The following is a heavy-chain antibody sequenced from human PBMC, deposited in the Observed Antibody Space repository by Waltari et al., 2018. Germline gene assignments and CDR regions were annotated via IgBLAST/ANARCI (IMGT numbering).Heavy chain of an antibody. D-gene: IGHD6-25*01. CDR3: ARGDERLARYHFDD. V-gene: IGHV4-61*02. CDR1: DGSINSDTYY. J-gene: IGHJ4*02. Sequence: QVLLQESGPGLVKPSQTLSLTCTVSDGSINSDTYYWSWIRQPAGKGLEWIGRIYSVGDARYSPSLERRVAISVDRSKNQFSLTIFSVNAADAAVYYCARGDERLARYHFDDWGQGTQVIVSS. CDR2: IYSVGDA.